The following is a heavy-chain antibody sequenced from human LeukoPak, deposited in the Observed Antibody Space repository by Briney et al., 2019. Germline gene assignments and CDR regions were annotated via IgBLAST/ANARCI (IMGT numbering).Heavy chain of an antibody. CDR1: NFSISSGYY. CDR3: ARSMYTSSWYVGGS. D-gene: IGHD6-13*01. J-gene: IGHJ5*02. Sequence: PSETLSLTCAVSNFSISSGYYWGWIRQPPGKGLEWIGSIYHSGTTYYNPSLKSRVTMSVDTSKNQFSLKLTSVTAADTAIYYCARSMYTSSWYVGGSWGQGTLVTVSS. V-gene: IGHV4-38-2*01. CDR2: IYHSGTT.